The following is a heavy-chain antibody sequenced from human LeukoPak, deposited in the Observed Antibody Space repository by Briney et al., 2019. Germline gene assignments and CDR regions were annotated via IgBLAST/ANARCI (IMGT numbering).Heavy chain of an antibody. CDR3: ARTSREMTTSTGYFDY. CDR1: GYTFTSYY. J-gene: IGHJ4*02. V-gene: IGHV1-46*01. Sequence: GASVKVSCKASGYTFTSYYMHWVRQAPGQGLEWMGIINPSGGSTSYAQKFQGRVTITADESTSTAYMGLSSLRSEDTAVYYCARTSREMTTSTGYFDYWGQGTLVTVSS. CDR2: INPSGGST. D-gene: IGHD5-24*01.